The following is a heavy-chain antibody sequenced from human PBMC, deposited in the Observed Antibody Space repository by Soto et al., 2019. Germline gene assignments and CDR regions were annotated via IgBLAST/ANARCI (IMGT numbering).Heavy chain of an antibody. CDR3: ARDLSYDFWSGWN. CDR2: ISSSSSYI. Sequence: GGSLRLSCAASGFTFSSYSMNWVRQAPGKGLEWVSSISSSSSYIYYADSVKGRFTISRDNAKNSLYLQMNSLRAEDTAVYYCARDLSYDFWSGWNWGQGTLVTVSS. V-gene: IGHV3-21*01. CDR1: GFTFSSYS. J-gene: IGHJ4*02. D-gene: IGHD3-3*01.